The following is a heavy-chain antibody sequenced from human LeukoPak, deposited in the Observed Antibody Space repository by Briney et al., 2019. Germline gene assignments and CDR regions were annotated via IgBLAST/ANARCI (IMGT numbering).Heavy chain of an antibody. CDR3: ARVQRDGDYVYY. V-gene: IGHV1-69*05. J-gene: IGHJ4*02. D-gene: IGHD4-17*01. CDR1: GGTFSSYA. CDR2: IIPIFGTA. Sequence: ASVKVSCKASGGTFSSYAISWVRQAPGQGLGWMGRIIPIFGTANYAQKFQGRVTITTDESTSTAYMELSSLRSEDTAVYYCARVQRDGDYVYYWGQGTLVTVSS.